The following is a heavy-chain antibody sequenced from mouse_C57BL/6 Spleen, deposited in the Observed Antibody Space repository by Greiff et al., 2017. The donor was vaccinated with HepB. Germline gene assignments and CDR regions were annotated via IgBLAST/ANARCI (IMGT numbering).Heavy chain of an antibody. D-gene: IGHD1-1*02. J-gene: IGHJ3*01. CDR1: GFTFSDYG. Sequence: EVQLVESGGGLVKPGGSLKLSCAASGFTFSDYGMHWVRQAPEKGLEWVAYISSGSSTNYYADTVKGRFSISRDNAKNPLFLQMTSLRSEDTAMYYCAGWGAWLAYWGQGTLVTVSA. CDR3: AGWGAWLAY. CDR2: ISSGSSTN. V-gene: IGHV5-17*01.